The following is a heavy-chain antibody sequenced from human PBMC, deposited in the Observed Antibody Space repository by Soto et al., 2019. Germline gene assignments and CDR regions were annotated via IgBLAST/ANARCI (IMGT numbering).Heavy chain of an antibody. CDR2: IYYSGST. CDR3: ARNFSPGGHPLGVWFDP. Sequence: SETLSLTCTVSGGSISSYYWSWIRQPPGKGLEWIGYIYYSGSTNYNPSLKSRVTISVDTSKNQFSLKLSSVTAADTAVYYCARNFSPGGHPLGVWFDPWGQGTLVTVSS. D-gene: IGHD3-16*01. V-gene: IGHV4-59*01. J-gene: IGHJ5*02. CDR1: GGSISSYY.